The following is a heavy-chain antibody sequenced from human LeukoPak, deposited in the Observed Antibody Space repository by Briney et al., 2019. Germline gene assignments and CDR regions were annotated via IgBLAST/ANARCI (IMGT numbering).Heavy chain of an antibody. CDR2: IIPIFGTA. D-gene: IGHD6-13*01. CDR1: GGTFSSYA. V-gene: IGHV1-69*13. J-gene: IGHJ4*02. CDR3: ARTRIAAAGTTLLLY. Sequence: SVKVSCKASGGTFSSYAISWVRQAPGRGLEWMGGIIPIFGTANYAQKFQGRVTITADESTSTAYMELSSLRSEDTAVYYCARTRIAAAGTTLLLYWGQGTLVTVSS.